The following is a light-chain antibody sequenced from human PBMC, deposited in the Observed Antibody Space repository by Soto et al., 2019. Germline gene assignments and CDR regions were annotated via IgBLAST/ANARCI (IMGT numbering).Light chain of an antibody. CDR1: QSISSW. CDR2: DAS. CDR3: QQYNSYQWT. V-gene: IGKV1-5*01. Sequence: DIQMTQSPSTLSASVGDRVTITCRASQSISSWLAWYQQKPGKAPKLLIYDASSLESGVPSRFSGSGSGTKFTLTISSLQPDDFATYYCQQYNSYQWTFGQGTKVDNK. J-gene: IGKJ1*01.